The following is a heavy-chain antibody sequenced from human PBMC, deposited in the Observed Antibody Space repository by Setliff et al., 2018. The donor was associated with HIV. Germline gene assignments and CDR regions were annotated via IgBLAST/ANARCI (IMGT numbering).Heavy chain of an antibody. CDR3: AREIEQWLVDY. V-gene: IGHV1-69*13. CDR2: IIPILGTA. CDR1: GGIFSSYA. J-gene: IGHJ4*02. Sequence: SVKVSCKASGGIFSSYAISWVRQAPGQGLEWTGGIIPILGTANYAQKFQDRVTITADESTTTAYMELSSLRSEDTAVYYCAREIEQWLVDYWGQGTLVTVSS. D-gene: IGHD6-19*01.